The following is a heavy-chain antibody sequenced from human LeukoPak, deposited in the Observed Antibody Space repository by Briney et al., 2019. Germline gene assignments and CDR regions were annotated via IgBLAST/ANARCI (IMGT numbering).Heavy chain of an antibody. CDR2: IYSGGST. D-gene: IGHD1-26*01. CDR1: GFXFSAYA. CDR3: ARGPLPGATKVY. Sequence: GGSQRLSCVASGFXFSAYAITWVRQAPGKGLEWVSVIYSGGSTCYADSVKGRFTISRDNSKNTLYLQMNSLRAEDTAVYYCARGPLPGATKVYWGQGTLVTVSS. V-gene: IGHV3-66*01. J-gene: IGHJ4*02.